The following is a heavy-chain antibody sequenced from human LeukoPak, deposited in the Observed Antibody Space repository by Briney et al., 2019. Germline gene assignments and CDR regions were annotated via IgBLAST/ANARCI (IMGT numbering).Heavy chain of an antibody. J-gene: IGHJ5*02. D-gene: IGHD6-13*01. Sequence: PSETLSLTCTVSGGSISSSSYYWGWIRQPPGKGLEWIGSIYYSGSTYYNPSLKSRVTISVDTSKNQFSLKLSSVTAADTAVYYCARAYHSSWYLNWFDPWGQGTLVTVSS. CDR2: IYYSGST. CDR3: ARAYHSSWYLNWFDP. V-gene: IGHV4-39*07. CDR1: GGSISSSSYY.